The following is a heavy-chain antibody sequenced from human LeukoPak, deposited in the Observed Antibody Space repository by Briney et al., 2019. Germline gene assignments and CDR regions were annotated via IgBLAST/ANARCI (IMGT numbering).Heavy chain of an antibody. D-gene: IGHD2-2*01. J-gene: IGHJ5*02. CDR1: GGSFSGYY. CDR3: ARGYCSSTSCPGGGWVDP. V-gene: IGHV4-34*01. Sequence: IPSETLSLTCAVYGGSFSGYYWSWIRQPPGKGLEWIGEINHSGSTNYNPSLKSLVTISVDTSKNQFSLKLSSVTAADTAVYYCARGYCSSTSCPGGGWVDPWGQGTLVTVSS. CDR2: INHSGST.